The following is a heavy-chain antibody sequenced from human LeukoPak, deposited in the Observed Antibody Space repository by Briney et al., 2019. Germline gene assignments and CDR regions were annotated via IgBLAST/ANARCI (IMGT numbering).Heavy chain of an antibody. V-gene: IGHV4-59*01. Sequence: SETLSLTCTVSGGSISSYYWSWIRQPPGKGLEWIGYIYYSGSTNYNPSLKSRVTISVDTSKNQFSPKLSSVTAADTAVYYCARDFRIAGPGAYYYYYGMDVWGQGTTVTVSS. CDR3: ARDFRIAGPGAYYYYYGMDV. CDR2: IYYSGST. CDR1: GGSISSYY. J-gene: IGHJ6*02. D-gene: IGHD6-13*01.